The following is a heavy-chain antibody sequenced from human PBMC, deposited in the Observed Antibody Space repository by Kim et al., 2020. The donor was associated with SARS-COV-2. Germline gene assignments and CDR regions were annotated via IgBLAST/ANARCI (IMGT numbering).Heavy chain of an antibody. CDR2: ITDSIYI. J-gene: IGHJ6*02. CDR3: VREGRSGNYYGFDV. V-gene: IGHV3-21*01. CDR1: GFTFNSYS. Sequence: GGSLRLSCAASGFTFNSYSMIWVRQAPGKGLEWVSTITDSIYIYYATSVKGRFTISRDNAKHSLYLQMNSLRAEDTAVYYCVREGRSGNYYGFDVWGQG.